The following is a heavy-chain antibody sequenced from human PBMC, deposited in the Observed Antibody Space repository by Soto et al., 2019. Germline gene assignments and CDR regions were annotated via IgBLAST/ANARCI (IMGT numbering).Heavy chain of an antibody. Sequence: VQLLESGGGVVQPGRSLRLSCEASGFTFSIYGMHWVRQAPGKGLEWVAVISYDGSNKYSVDSVKGRFTISRDNSKNMLYLQMNSLRGEDTAVYYCAKATTRFLEPKFDYWGQGALVTVSS. CDR1: GFTFSIYG. CDR3: AKATTRFLEPKFDY. V-gene: IGHV3-30*18. CDR2: ISYDGSNK. J-gene: IGHJ4*02. D-gene: IGHD3-3*01.